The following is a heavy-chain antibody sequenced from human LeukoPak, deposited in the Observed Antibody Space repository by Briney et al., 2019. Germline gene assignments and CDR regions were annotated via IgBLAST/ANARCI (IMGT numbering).Heavy chain of an antibody. CDR2: INQDGSEK. CDR1: GFRFSSYW. V-gene: IGHV3-7*01. J-gene: IGHJ4*02. CDR3: ARDGHPFDL. Sequence: GGSLRLSCAASGFRFSSYWMSWVRQAPGKGLEWVANINQDGSEKYYVDSVKGRFTISRDNAKDSLYLQMNSLRAEDTAVYYCARDGHPFDLWGQGTLVTVAS.